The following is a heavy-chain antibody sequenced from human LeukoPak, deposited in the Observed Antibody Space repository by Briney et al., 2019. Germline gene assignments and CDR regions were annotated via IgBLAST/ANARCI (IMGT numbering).Heavy chain of an antibody. V-gene: IGHV3-20*04. CDR1: GFVFDDFG. J-gene: IGHJ5*02. Sequence: PGGSLRLSCAASGFVFDDFGMTWVRQAPGKRLEWVCGITWSGGGTSCARSTKGRFTISRDNAKTSLYLQLNSVREEDTAFYYCARDRGCTSTSCYERGWFDAWGQGTLVTVSS. D-gene: IGHD2-2*01. CDR2: ITWSGGGT. CDR3: ARDRGCTSTSCYERGWFDA.